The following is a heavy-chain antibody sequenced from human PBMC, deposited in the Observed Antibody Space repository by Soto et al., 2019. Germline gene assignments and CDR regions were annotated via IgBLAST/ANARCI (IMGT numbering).Heavy chain of an antibody. D-gene: IGHD3-16*01. CDR1: GFTFSKFA. CDR3: ARIGGGFDY. V-gene: IGHV3-64*01. J-gene: IGHJ4*02. Sequence: EVQLVESGGGLVQPGGSLRLSCVASGFTFSKFAMHWVRQAPGKGLEYVSAISNTGGGTYYANSVKGRFTISRDNSKNTLSLQMGSLRPEDMAVYYCARIGGGFDYWGQGTLVTVSS. CDR2: ISNTGGGT.